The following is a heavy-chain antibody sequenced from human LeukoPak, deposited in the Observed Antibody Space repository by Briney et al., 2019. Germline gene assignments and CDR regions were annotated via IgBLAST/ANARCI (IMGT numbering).Heavy chain of an antibody. Sequence: ASVKVSCKVSGYTLTELSMHWVRQAPGKGLEWMGGFDPEDGETIYAQKFQGRVTMTEDTSTDTAYMELSSLRSEDTAAYYCATDLTTFGGVIFDYWGQGTLVTVSS. J-gene: IGHJ4*02. CDR1: GYTLTELS. V-gene: IGHV1-24*01. D-gene: IGHD3-16*01. CDR2: FDPEDGET. CDR3: ATDLTTFGGVIFDY.